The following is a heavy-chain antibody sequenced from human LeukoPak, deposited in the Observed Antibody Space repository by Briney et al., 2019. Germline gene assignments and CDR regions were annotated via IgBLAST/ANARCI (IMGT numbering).Heavy chain of an antibody. CDR3: ARVPMEGPYGTRYYYYYGMDV. CDR2: IYHSGGP. J-gene: IGHJ6*02. D-gene: IGHD4-17*01. CDR1: GGSISSSNW. Sequence: SGTLSLTCAVSGGSISSSNWWSWVRQPPGKGLEWIGEIYHSGGPNYNPSLKSRVTISVDTSKNQFSLNLNSVTAADTAVYYCARVPMEGPYGTRYYYYYGMDVWGQGTTVTVSS. V-gene: IGHV4-4*02.